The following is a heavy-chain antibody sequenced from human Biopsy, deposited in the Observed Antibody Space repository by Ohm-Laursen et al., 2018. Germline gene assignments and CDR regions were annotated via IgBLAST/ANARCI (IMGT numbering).Heavy chain of an antibody. J-gene: IGHJ6*02. V-gene: IGHV3-9*01. CDR1: GFTFDDYA. CDR2: ISWHSGSR. Sequence: SLRLSCSASGFTFDDYAMHWVRQAPGKGLEWVSGISWHSGSRGYADSVKGRFTISRDNAKKLLYLQMNSLRAEDTALYYCAKDVRVKVQLDGMDVLGQGTTVTVSS. CDR3: AKDVRVKVQLDGMDV. D-gene: IGHD1-1*01.